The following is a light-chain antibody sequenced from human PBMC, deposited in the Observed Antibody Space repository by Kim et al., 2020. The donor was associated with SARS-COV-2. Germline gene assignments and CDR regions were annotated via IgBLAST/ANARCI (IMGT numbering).Light chain of an antibody. J-gene: IGKJ1*01. CDR2: AAS. CDR3: QKYNSAPRT. CDR1: QGISNY. Sequence: ASLGDRVTITCRASQGISNYLAWYQQKPGKVPKLLIYAASALQSGVPSRFSGSGSGTDFTLTISSLQPEDVATYYCQKYNSAPRTFGQGTKVEIK. V-gene: IGKV1-27*01.